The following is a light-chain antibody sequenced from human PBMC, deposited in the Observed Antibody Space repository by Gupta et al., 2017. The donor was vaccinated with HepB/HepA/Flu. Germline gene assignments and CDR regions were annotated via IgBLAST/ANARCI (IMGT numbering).Light chain of an antibody. V-gene: IGKV4-1*01. CDR2: WAS. J-gene: IGKJ1*01. CDR3: QQDYRSPKT. CDR1: QSVLYSSNGRNY. Sequence: DIVMTQSPASLAVSLGERATINCKSSQSVLYSSNGRNYLAWYQLKPGQPPKLLIYWASTREAGVADRFSGSGSGTDFTLTISSLQAEDVAVYYCQQDYRSPKTFGQGTKVEIK.